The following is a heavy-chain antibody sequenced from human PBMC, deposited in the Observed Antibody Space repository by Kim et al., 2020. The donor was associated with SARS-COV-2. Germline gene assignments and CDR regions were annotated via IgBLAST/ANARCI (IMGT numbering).Heavy chain of an antibody. V-gene: IGHV5-51*01. D-gene: IGHD5-18*01. J-gene: IGHJ6*02. CDR1: GYSFTSYW. Sequence: GESLKISCKGSGYSFTSYWIGWVRQMPGKGLEWMGIIYPGDSDTRYSPSFQGQVTISADKSISTAYLQWSSLKASDTAMYYCARLRYSYGETYYYYYGMDVWGQGTTVTVSS. CDR2: IYPGDSDT. CDR3: ARLRYSYGETYYYYYGMDV.